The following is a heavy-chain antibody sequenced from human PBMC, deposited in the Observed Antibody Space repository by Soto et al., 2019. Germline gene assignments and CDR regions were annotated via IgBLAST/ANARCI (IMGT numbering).Heavy chain of an antibody. Sequence: PSETLSLTCAVSGGSISSGGYSWSWIRQPPGKGLEWIGYIYHSGSTYYNPSLKSRVTISVDTSKNQFSLKLSSVTAADTAVYYCASDFYDSSGYGSYWGQGTLVTVSS. D-gene: IGHD3-22*01. CDR2: IYHSGST. CDR3: ASDFYDSSGYGSY. J-gene: IGHJ4*02. V-gene: IGHV4-30-2*02. CDR1: GGSISSGGYS.